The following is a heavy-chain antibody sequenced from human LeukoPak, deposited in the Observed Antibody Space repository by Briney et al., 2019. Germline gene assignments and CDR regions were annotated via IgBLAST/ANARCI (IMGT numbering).Heavy chain of an antibody. J-gene: IGHJ5*02. Sequence: GGSLRLSCAASGFTFSSYSMNWVRQAPGKGLVWVSRINTDGSSTSYADSVKGRFTISRDNAKNTLYLQMNSLRAEDTAVYYCASTLDIVDGWFDPWGQGTLVTVSS. CDR1: GFTFSSYS. D-gene: IGHD2-2*03. CDR2: INTDGSST. CDR3: ASTLDIVDGWFDP. V-gene: IGHV3-74*01.